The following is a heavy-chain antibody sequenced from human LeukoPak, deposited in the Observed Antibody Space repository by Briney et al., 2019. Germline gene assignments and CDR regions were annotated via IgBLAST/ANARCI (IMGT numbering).Heavy chain of an antibody. Sequence: PGGSLRLSCAASGFTVSSNYMSWVRQAPGKGLEWVSVIYSGGSTYYADSVKGRFTISRDNSKNTLYLQMNSLRAEDTAVYYCASSCSSTSCHPGGYYYGMDVWGQGTTVTVSS. J-gene: IGHJ6*02. CDR2: IYSGGST. V-gene: IGHV3-66*01. D-gene: IGHD2-2*01. CDR3: ASSCSSTSCHPGGYYYGMDV. CDR1: GFTVSSNY.